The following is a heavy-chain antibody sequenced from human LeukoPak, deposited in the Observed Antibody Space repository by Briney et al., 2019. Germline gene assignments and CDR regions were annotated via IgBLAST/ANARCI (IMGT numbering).Heavy chain of an antibody. CDR1: GGSISSYY. Sequence: PSETLSLTCTASGGSISSYYWSWIRQPPGKGLEWIGYIYYSGSTNYNPSLKSRVTISVDTSKNQFSLKLSSVTAADTAVYYCARYMSYYYDSSEPLNGFDYWGQGTLVTVSS. D-gene: IGHD3-22*01. V-gene: IGHV4-59*08. CDR3: ARYMSYYYDSSEPLNGFDY. CDR2: IYYSGST. J-gene: IGHJ4*02.